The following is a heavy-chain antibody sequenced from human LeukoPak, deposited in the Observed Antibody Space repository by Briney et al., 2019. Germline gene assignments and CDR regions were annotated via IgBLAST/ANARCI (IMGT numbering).Heavy chain of an antibody. CDR2: IYYSGST. D-gene: IGHD2-2*01. J-gene: IGHJ4*02. CDR1: GGSISSYY. CDR3: ARRERVVVPAADYFDY. V-gene: IGHV4-59*12. Sequence: SETLSLTCTVSGGSISSYYWSWIRQPPGKGLEWIGYIYYSGSTNYNPSLKSRVTISVDTSKNQFSLKLSSVTAADTAVYYCARRERVVVPAADYFDYWGQGTLVTVSS.